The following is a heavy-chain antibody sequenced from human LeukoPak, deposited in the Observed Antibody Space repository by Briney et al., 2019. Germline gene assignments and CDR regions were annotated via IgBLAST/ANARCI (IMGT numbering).Heavy chain of an antibody. CDR1: GFIFSSYV. V-gene: IGHV3-23*01. D-gene: IGHD4-17*01. CDR3: AKGVTSSPFAP. CDR2: IGGSGGST. J-gene: IGHJ5*02. Sequence: GGSLRLSCAASGFIFSSYVMNWVRQAPGKGLEWVSAIGGSGGSTNYADSVKGRFTISRDNSKNTLYLQMNSLRAEDTAVYYCAKGVTSSPFAPWGQGTLVTVSS.